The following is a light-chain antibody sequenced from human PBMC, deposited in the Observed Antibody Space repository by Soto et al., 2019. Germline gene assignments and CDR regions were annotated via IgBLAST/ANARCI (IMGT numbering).Light chain of an antibody. CDR2: DAS. V-gene: IGKV1-17*03. Sequence: DIQMTQSPSTLNASVGDRVNITCRASQGISNYLAWFQQKTGKAPKRLIYDASSLQSGVPSRFSGSVFGTEFTLTLHSLQPEDFATYDCLQQNSYPLTFGGGTKVDIK. CDR3: LQQNSYPLT. CDR1: QGISNY. J-gene: IGKJ4*01.